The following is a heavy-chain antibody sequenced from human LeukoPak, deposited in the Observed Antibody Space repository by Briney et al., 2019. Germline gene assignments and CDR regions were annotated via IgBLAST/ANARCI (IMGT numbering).Heavy chain of an antibody. CDR3: ASSYSSGWFFDY. CDR1: GYSFTNYW. D-gene: IGHD6-19*01. CDR2: IYPADSNT. V-gene: IGHV5-51*01. J-gene: IGHJ4*02. Sequence: PGESLKISCKGSGYSFTNYWIGWARQMPGKGLEWMGIIYPADSNTRYSPSFRGQVTISADKSISTAYLQWSSLTASGTAMYYCASSYSSGWFFDYWGQGTLVTVSS.